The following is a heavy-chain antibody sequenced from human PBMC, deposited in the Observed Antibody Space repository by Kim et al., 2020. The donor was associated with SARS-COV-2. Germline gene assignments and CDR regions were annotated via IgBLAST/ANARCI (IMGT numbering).Heavy chain of an antibody. J-gene: IGHJ4*02. CDR3: ASGKPLDY. CDR1: GGSIRSGERF. Sequence: SETLSLTCSVSGGSIRSGERFWTRIPQHPALGLVSIGYISYSGNSHYTPSRRSRITISIQTSEYQFSLELTSVTAAATAECYSASGKPLDYWRQLFLVTV. CDR2: ISYSGNS. V-gene: IGHV4-31*03.